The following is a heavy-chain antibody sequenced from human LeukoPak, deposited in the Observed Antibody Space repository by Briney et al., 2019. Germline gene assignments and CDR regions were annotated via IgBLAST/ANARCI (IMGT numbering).Heavy chain of an antibody. CDR3: VTGGPRRRDGYTGVYDAFDI. J-gene: IGHJ3*02. D-gene: IGHD5-24*01. CDR2: MKQDGSEI. Sequence: PGGSLRLSCAASGFTFSNYWMSWVRQAPGKGLEWVANMKQDGSEIYYVDSVKGRFTISRDDAKNSLFLQMNSLRAEDTAVYYCVTGGPRRRDGYTGVYDAFDIWGHGTMVTVSS. CDR1: GFTFSNYW. V-gene: IGHV3-7*02.